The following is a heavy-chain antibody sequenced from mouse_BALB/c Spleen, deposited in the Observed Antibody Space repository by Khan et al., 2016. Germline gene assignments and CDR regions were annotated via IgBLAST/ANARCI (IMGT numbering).Heavy chain of an antibody. J-gene: IGHJ1*01. CDR2: IWRGGST. CDR1: GCSLTTYG. V-gene: IGHV2-5*01. CDR3: AKLGGSSYWYFDV. D-gene: IGHD1-1*01. Sequence: VELVESGPGLVQPSQSLSLTCTVSGCSLTTYGVHWVRQSPGKGLEWLGVIWRGGSTDYNAAFMSRVGITKDNSKSQVFFKMDSLQADDTAIYYCAKLGGSSYWYFDVWGAGTTVTVSS.